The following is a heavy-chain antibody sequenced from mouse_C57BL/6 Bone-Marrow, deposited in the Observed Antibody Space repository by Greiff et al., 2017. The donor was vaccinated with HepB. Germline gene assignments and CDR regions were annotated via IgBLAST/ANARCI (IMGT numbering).Heavy chain of an antibody. CDR1: GYSITSGYY. CDR2: ISYDGSN. Sequence: EVHLVESGPGLVKPSQSLSLTCSVTGYSITSGYYWNWIRQFPGNTLEWMGYISYDGSNNYNPSLKNRISITRDTSKNQFFLKLNSVTTEDTATYYCAREEFYSNYAFDYWGQGTTLTVSS. J-gene: IGHJ2*01. D-gene: IGHD2-5*01. V-gene: IGHV3-6*01. CDR3: AREEFYSNYAFDY.